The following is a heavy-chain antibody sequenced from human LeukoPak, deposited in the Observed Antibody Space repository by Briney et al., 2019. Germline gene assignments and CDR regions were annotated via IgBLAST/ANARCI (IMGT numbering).Heavy chain of an antibody. CDR2: IYYSGST. CDR3: ARDRRDIVVVVAATTYFDL. D-gene: IGHD2-15*01. Sequence: TLSLTCTVSGGSISSGGYYWSWIRQHPGKGLEWIGYIYYSGSTYYNPSLKSRVTISVDTSKNQFSLKLSSVTAADTAVYYCARDRRDIVVVVAATTYFDLWGRGTLVTVSS. J-gene: IGHJ2*01. CDR1: GGSISSGGYY. V-gene: IGHV4-31*03.